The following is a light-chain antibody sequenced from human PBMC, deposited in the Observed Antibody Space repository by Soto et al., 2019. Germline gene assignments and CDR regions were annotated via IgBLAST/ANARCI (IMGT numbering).Light chain of an antibody. J-gene: IGLJ7*01. CDR2: YDS. CDR1: NIGSKS. Sequence: SSELTQPPSVSVAPGKTARITCGGNNIGSKSVHWYQQKPGQAPVVVMYYDSDRPSGIPERFSGAKSGNTATLTISRVEAGDEADYYCQVWDKSSDHAVFGGGTQLPVL. CDR3: QVWDKSSDHAV. V-gene: IGLV3-21*04.